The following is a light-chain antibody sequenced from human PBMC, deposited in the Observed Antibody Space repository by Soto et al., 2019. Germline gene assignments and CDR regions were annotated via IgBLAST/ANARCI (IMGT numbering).Light chain of an antibody. CDR3: SSYTSSSTPFYV. V-gene: IGLV2-14*01. CDR2: DVS. J-gene: IGLJ1*01. CDR1: SSDVGGYNY. Sequence: QSALTQPASVSGSPGQSITISCTGTSSDVGGYNYVSWYQQHPGKAPKLMNYDVSNRPSGVSNRFSGSKSGNTASLTISGLQAEDEADYYCSSYTSSSTPFYVFGTGTKLTVL.